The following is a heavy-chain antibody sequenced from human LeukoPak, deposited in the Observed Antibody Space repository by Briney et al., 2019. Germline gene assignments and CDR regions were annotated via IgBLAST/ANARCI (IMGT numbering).Heavy chain of an antibody. J-gene: IGHJ4*02. D-gene: IGHD3-9*01. CDR2: ISSSSSYI. V-gene: IGHV3-21*01. CDR1: GFTFSSYS. Sequence: GGSLRLSCAASGFTFSSYSMNWVRQAPGKGLEWVSSISSSSSYIYYADSVKGRFTISRDNAKNSLYLQMNSLRAEDTAVYYCASSVLRYFDWSLIGDYWGQGTLVTVSS. CDR3: ASSVLRYFDWSLIGDY.